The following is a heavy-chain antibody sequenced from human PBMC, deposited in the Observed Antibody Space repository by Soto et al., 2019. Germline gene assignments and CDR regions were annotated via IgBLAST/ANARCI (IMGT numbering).Heavy chain of an antibody. CDR2: INHSGST. J-gene: IGHJ6*02. CDR1: GGSFSGYY. D-gene: IGHD6-6*01. CDR3: ARGSSIAGLYYGMDV. V-gene: IGHV4-34*01. Sequence: PSETLSLTCAVYGGSFSGYYWSWIRQPPGKGLEWIGEINHSGSTNYNPSLKSRVTISVDTSKNRFSLKLSSVTAADTAVYYCARGSSIAGLYYGMDVWGQGTTVTVSS.